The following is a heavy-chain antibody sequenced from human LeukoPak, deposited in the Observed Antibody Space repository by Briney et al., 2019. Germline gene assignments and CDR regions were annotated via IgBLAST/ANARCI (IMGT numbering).Heavy chain of an antibody. CDR3: ASLQVPAAIGIDY. CDR1: GYSISSGYY. V-gene: IGHV4-38-2*01. Sequence: SETPSLTCAVSGYSISSGYYWGWIRQPPGKGLEWIGSIYHSGSTYYNPSLKSRVTISVDTSKNQFSLKLSSVTAADTAVYYCASLQVPAAIGIDYWGQGTLVTVSS. J-gene: IGHJ4*02. CDR2: IYHSGST. D-gene: IGHD2-2*01.